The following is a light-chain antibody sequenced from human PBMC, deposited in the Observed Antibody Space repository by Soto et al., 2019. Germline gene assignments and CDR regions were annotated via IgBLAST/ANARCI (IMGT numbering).Light chain of an antibody. J-gene: IGKJ2*01. V-gene: IGKV3-20*01. CDR2: RAS. Sequence: EIVLTQSPGTLSLSPRERATLSCRASQSVNNNYLAWYQQKPGQAPRLLIYRASNRATGIPDRFSGSGSGTDFTLTISRLEPEDFALYFCQQYGGSPLFTFGQGIKLEIK. CDR1: QSVNNNY. CDR3: QQYGGSPLFT.